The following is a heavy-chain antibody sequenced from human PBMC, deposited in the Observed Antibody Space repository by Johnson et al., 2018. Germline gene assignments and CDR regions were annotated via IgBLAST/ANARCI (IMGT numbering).Heavy chain of an antibody. CDR2: ISSSSSTI. J-gene: IGHJ3*02. CDR3: ARYSSSSPDAFDI. Sequence: VQLVQSGGGVVQPGRSLRLSCAASGFTFSSYSMNWVRQAPGKGLEWVSYISSSSSTIYYADSVKGRFTISRDNAKNSLYLQMNSLRDEDTAVYYCARYSSSSPDAFDIWGQGTMVTVSS. V-gene: IGHV3-48*02. D-gene: IGHD6-6*01. CDR1: GFTFSSYS.